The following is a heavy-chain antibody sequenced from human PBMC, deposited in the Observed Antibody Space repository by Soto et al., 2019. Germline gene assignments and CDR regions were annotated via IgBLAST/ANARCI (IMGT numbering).Heavy chain of an antibody. V-gene: IGHV4-30-4*01. J-gene: IGHJ4*02. CDR3: ARLFVVGANLDY. Sequence: QVQLQESGPGLVKPSQTLSLTCTVSGGSISSGDYYWSWIRQPPGKGPQWIGYIYYSGSTYYNPSHKSRVTISVVTSKNQFSLKLSSVTAADTAVYYCARLFVVGANLDYWGQGTLVTVSS. CDR2: IYYSGST. CDR1: GGSISSGDYY. D-gene: IGHD1-26*01.